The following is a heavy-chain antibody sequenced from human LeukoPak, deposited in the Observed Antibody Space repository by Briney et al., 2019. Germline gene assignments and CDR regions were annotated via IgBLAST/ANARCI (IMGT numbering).Heavy chain of an antibody. V-gene: IGHV3-48*03. CDR3: ASLSGAGSPYY. D-gene: IGHD6-19*01. CDR2: ISTSGYPI. J-gene: IGHJ4*02. Sequence: GGSLRLSCAASGFTFSSFEMNWVRQAPGKGLEWVSYISTSGYPIYYADSVKGRFTTSRDNAKNSLYLQMNSLRAEDTAVYYCASLSGAGSPYYWGQGTLVTVSS. CDR1: GFTFSSFE.